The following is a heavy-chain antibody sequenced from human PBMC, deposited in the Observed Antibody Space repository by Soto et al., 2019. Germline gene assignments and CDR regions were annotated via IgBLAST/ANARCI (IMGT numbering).Heavy chain of an antibody. CDR1: AFTLSRYS. D-gene: IGHD1-20*01. J-gene: IGHJ6*02. Sequence: EVQLVESGGGLVQPGGSLRLSCAASAFTLSRYSMNWVRQAPGKGLEWISYISSGSGTIYYADSVKGRFTISRDNAKNSLYLQMNSLRDADTAVYYCASDTFANWNFYYYGMDVWGQGTTVTVSS. V-gene: IGHV3-48*02. CDR2: ISSGSGTI. CDR3: ASDTFANWNFYYYGMDV.